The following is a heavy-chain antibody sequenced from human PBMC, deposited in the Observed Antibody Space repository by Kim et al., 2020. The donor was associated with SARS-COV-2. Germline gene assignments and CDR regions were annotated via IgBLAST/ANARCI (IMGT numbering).Heavy chain of an antibody. CDR3: ARGQRQDGRFDF. Sequence: SETLSLTCAVFGGSFSDNHWTWVRQPPGKGLEWIGEISHSGSPNYNSALKSRITMSVDTSKNQFSLKLRFVTAADTATYYCARGQRQDGRFDFW. J-gene: IGHJ5*01. V-gene: IGHV4-34*10. CDR2: ISHSGSP. CDR1: GGSFSDNH.